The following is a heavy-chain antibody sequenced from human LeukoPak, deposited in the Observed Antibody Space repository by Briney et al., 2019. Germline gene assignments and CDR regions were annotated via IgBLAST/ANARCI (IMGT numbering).Heavy chain of an antibody. V-gene: IGHV3-48*01. CDR3: ARDLGNWFDP. CDR2: ISSSSSTI. Sequence: GRSLRLSCEASGFTFSSYGMHWVRQAPGKGLEWVSYISSSSSTIYYADSVKGRFTISRDNAKNSLYLQMNSLRAEDTAVYYCARDLGNWFDPWGQGTLVTVSS. J-gene: IGHJ5*02. CDR1: GFTFSSYG.